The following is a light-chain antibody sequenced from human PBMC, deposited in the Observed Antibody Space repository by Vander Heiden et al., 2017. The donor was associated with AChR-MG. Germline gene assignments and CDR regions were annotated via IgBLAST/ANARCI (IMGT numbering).Light chain of an antibody. CDR1: SANIGTYS. Sequence: QSVLTQPPSASGTPGQRVTISCSGNSANIGTYSVYWYQQLPGSAPKLLIYSTNQRPSGVPDRFSGSKSGTSASLAISGLHSEDDADYYCAAWDDSLIAVVFGGGTKLTVL. V-gene: IGLV1-47*02. CDR2: STN. CDR3: AAWDDSLIAVV. J-gene: IGLJ2*01.